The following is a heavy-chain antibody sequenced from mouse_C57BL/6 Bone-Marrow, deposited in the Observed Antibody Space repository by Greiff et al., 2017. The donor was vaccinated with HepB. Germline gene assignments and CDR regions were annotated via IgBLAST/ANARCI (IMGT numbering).Heavy chain of an antibody. CDR3: TRVYYGNWYVDV. J-gene: IGHJ1*03. Sequence: EVQLVESGEGLVKPGGSLKLSCAASGFTFSSYAMSWVRQTPEKRLEWVAYISSGGDYIDYADTVKGRFTISRDNASNTLYLQMSSLKSEDTAMYYCTRVYYGNWYVDVWGTGTTVTVSS. V-gene: IGHV5-9-1*02. CDR2: ISSGGDYI. D-gene: IGHD1-1*01. CDR1: GFTFSSYA.